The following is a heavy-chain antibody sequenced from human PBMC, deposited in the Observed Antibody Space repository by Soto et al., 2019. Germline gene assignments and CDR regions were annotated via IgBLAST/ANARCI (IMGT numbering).Heavy chain of an antibody. CDR2: ISYDGSNK. D-gene: IGHD3-10*01. V-gene: IGHV3-30-3*01. CDR1: GFTFSSYA. CDR3: ARDRRKWFGESPPDY. J-gene: IGHJ4*02. Sequence: GSLRLSCAASGFTFSSYAMHWVRQAPGKGLEWVAVISYDGSNKYYADSVKGRFTISRDNSKNTLYLQMNSLRAEDTAVYYCARDRRKWFGESPPDYWGQGTLVTVSS.